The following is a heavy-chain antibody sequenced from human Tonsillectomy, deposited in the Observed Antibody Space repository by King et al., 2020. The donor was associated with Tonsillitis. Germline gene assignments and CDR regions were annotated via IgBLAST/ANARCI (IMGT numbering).Heavy chain of an antibody. V-gene: IGHV3-30*01. CDR1: GFTFSTFA. J-gene: IGHJ3*02. Sequence: VQLVESGGGVVQPGRSLRLSCAASGFTFSTFAMHWVRQAPGKGLEWVAVISSDGSNKYYADSVKGRFTISRDNSKNTLFLQMNSLGPEDTAVYFCARERDYYDRGLEGAFDIWGQGTMVTVSS. CDR3: ARERDYYDRGLEGAFDI. D-gene: IGHD3-22*01. CDR2: ISSDGSNK.